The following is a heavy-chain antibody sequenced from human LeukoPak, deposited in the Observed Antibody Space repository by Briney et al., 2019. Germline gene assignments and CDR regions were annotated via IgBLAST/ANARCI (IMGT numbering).Heavy chain of an antibody. CDR1: GYTFTSYG. CDR3: ARSGYGSGSYRWFDP. D-gene: IGHD3-10*01. J-gene: IGHJ5*02. Sequence: ASVKVSCGASGYTFTSYGISWVRQAPGQGLEWMGWISAYNGNTNYAQKLQGRVTMTTDTSTSTAYMELRSLRSDDTAVYYCARSGYGSGSYRWFDPWGQGTLVTVSS. V-gene: IGHV1-18*04. CDR2: ISAYNGNT.